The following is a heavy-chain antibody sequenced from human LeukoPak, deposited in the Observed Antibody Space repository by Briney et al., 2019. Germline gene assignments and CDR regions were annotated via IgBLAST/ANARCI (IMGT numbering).Heavy chain of an antibody. Sequence: PWWSLRLACAASGCTFRNAWISWGRQRPGKGKDWVCRIKSKTNGGTTYYASPVKGRFTISRHDSKTTLSLQMNSLNPEDTAVYYCTTWAARPTHSSGMDVWGQGTTVRVSS. J-gene: IGHJ6*02. CDR3: TTWAARPTHSSGMDV. V-gene: IGHV3-15*01. CDR1: GCTFRNAW. CDR2: IKSKTNGGTT. D-gene: IGHD6-6*01.